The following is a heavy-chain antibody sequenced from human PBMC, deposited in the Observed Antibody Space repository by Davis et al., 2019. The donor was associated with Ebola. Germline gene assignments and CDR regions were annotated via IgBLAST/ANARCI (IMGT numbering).Heavy chain of an antibody. CDR3: ANLGYMDKGYYDSSGKAWYYYGMDV. Sequence: GESLKISCAASGFTFSSYGMHWVRQAPGKGLEWVAVISYDGSNKYYADSVKGRFTISRDNSKNTLYLQMNSLRAEDTALYYCANLGYMDKGYYDSSGKAWYYYGMDVWGQGTTVTVSS. V-gene: IGHV3-30*18. D-gene: IGHD3-22*01. J-gene: IGHJ6*02. CDR2: ISYDGSNK. CDR1: GFTFSSYG.